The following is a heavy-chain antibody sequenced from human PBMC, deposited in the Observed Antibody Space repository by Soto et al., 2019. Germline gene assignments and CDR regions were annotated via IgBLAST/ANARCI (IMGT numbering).Heavy chain of an antibody. V-gene: IGHV1-18*01. CDR3: AACITGTTCVY. CDR1: GYTFTSYG. D-gene: IGHD1-7*01. CDR2: ISAYNGNT. Sequence: ASVKVSCKASGYTFTSYGISWVRQAPGQGLEWMGWISAYNGNTNYAQKLQGRVTMTTDTSTSAAYMELRSLRSDDTAVYYCAACITGTTCVYWGQGTLVTVSS. J-gene: IGHJ4*02.